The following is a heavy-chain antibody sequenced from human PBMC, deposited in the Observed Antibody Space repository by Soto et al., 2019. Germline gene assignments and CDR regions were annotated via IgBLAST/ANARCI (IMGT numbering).Heavy chain of an antibody. J-gene: IGHJ4*01. CDR1: GFTFSGYW. D-gene: IGHD1-1*01. CDR2: IDSDGSLT. Sequence: EVQLVESGGGLVQPGGSLRLSCAASGFTFSGYWMHWVRQVPGKGLVWVSRIDSDGSLTTYGDAVKGRFTISRDNAKNTLYLQMNSLRAEDTAVYYCARDQTLPGPTTCDHWGHGTLVTVS. V-gene: IGHV3-74*01. CDR3: ARDQTLPGPTTCDH.